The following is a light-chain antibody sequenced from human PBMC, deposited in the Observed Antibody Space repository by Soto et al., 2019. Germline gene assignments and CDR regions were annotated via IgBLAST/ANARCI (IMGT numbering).Light chain of an antibody. Sequence: QAVVTQSPSASASLGASVKLTCTLSSGHSSYAIAWHQQQPEKGPRYLMKLNSDGSHSKGDGIPDRFSGSSSGDESYLTISSLQQEEEANDYCQTWGTGIRVFGGGTKLTVL. CDR2: LNSDGSH. V-gene: IGLV4-69*01. J-gene: IGLJ3*02. CDR3: QTWGTGIRV. CDR1: SGHSSYA.